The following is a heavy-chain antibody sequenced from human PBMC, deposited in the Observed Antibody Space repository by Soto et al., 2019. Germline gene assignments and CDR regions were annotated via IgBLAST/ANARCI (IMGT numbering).Heavy chain of an antibody. CDR2: INAGNGNT. Sequence: ASVKVSCKASGYTFTSYAMHWVRQAPGQRLEWMGWINAGNGNTKYSQKFQGRVTITRDTSASTAYMELSSLRSEDTAVYYCAGDPANDDFGSVYSRAVWGKGPRVTV. CDR3: AGDPANDDFGSVYSRAV. J-gene: IGHJ6*03. CDR1: GYTFTSYA. V-gene: IGHV1-3*01. D-gene: IGHD3-3*01.